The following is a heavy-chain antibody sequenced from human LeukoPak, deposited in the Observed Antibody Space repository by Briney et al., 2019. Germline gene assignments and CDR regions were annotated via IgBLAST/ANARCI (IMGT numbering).Heavy chain of an antibody. CDR3: ARDDRVGIAAAGVDFDY. CDR2: ISSNGGST. J-gene: IGHJ4*02. V-gene: IGHV3-64*01. CDR1: GFTFNTYS. D-gene: IGHD6-13*01. Sequence: GGSLRLSCAASGFTFNTYSMHWVRQAPGKGLEYVSTISSNGGSTYYANSAKGRFTISRGNSKNTLYLQMGSLRAEDMAVYYCARDDRVGIAAAGVDFDYWGQGTLVTVSS.